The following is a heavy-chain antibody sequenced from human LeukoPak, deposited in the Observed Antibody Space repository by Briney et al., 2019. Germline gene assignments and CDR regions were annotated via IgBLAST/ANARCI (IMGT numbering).Heavy chain of an antibody. J-gene: IGHJ4*02. CDR1: GITFNDYY. V-gene: IGHV3-11*04. CDR2: ISGSGGST. CDR3: AREASITGTSGYFDY. D-gene: IGHD1-20*01. Sequence: PGGSLRLSCAASGITFNDYYMSWIRQAPGKGLEWVSAISGSGGSTYYADSVKGRFTISRDNAKNSLYLQMNSLRAEDTAVYYCAREASITGTSGYFDYWGQGTLVTVSS.